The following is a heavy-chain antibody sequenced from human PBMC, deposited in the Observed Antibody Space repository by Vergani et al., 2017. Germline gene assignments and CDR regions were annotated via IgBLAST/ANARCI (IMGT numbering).Heavy chain of an antibody. Sequence: QVQLQESGPGLVKPSGTLSLTCAVSGGSISSSNWWSWVRQPPGKGLEWIGEIYYSGSTYYNPSLKSRVTISVDTSKNPFSLKLSSVTAADTAVYYCARTGDSSGWYGYFDYGGQGTLVTVSS. V-gene: IGHV4-4*02. D-gene: IGHD6-19*01. J-gene: IGHJ4*02. CDR1: GGSISSSNW. CDR3: ARTGDSSGWYGYFDY. CDR2: IYYSGST.